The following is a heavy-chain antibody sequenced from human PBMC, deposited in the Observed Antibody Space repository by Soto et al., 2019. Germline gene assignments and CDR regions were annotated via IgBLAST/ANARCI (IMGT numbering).Heavy chain of an antibody. D-gene: IGHD4-17*01. CDR2: LSADGRT. CDR3: ARAGRAYGGS. V-gene: IGHV3-23*01. J-gene: IGHJ5*01. CDR1: GFSFGDYD. Sequence: EVQLLESGGGLVQPGGSLRLSCAASGFSFGDYDMGWVRQPPGKGPEWVSSLSADGRTLYLFSVRGRFTISRDNSKTTLLLQMNGLTDDDTAVYFWARAGRAYGGSWGHGTLVTVSS.